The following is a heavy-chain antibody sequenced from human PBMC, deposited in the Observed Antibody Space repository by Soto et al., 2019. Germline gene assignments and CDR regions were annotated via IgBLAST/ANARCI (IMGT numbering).Heavy chain of an antibody. Sequence: NPSETLSLTCTVSGGSISSSSYYWGWIRQPPGKGLEWIGSIYYSGSTYYNPSLKSRVTISVDTSKNQFSLKLSSVTAADTAVYYCARHGTLVGATGGLISWGQGTLVTVSS. J-gene: IGHJ5*02. V-gene: IGHV4-39*01. CDR1: GGSISSSSYY. CDR3: ARHGTLVGATGGLIS. CDR2: IYYSGST. D-gene: IGHD1-26*01.